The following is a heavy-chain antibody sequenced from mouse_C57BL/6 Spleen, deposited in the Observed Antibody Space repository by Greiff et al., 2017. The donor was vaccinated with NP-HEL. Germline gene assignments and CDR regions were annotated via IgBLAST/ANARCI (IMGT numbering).Heavy chain of an antibody. Sequence: DVHLVESGGDLVKPGGSLKLSCAASGFTFSSYGMSWVRQTPDKRLEWVATISSGGSYTYYPDSVKGRFTISRDNAKNTLYLQMSSLKSEDTAMYYCAREGSSGYHFFDYWGQGTTLTVSS. CDR3: AREGSSGYHFFDY. D-gene: IGHD3-2*02. J-gene: IGHJ2*01. CDR1: GFTFSSYG. CDR2: ISSGGSYT. V-gene: IGHV5-6*01.